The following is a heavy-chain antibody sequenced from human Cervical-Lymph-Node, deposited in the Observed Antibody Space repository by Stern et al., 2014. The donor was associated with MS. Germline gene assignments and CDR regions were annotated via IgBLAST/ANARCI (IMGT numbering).Heavy chain of an antibody. V-gene: IGHV4-59*01. D-gene: IGHD3-10*01. CDR1: GGSISSYY. J-gene: IGHJ2*01. Sequence: VQLLESGPGMEKPSETLSLTCTVSGGSISSYYWSWIRQPPGKGLEWIGYSCYSGSTNCNPSLKIRVTISVYTSENQFSLKLSSGTAADTAVYYCARVGSRGWYFDLWGRGTLVTVSS. CDR3: ARVGSRGWYFDL. CDR2: SCYSGST.